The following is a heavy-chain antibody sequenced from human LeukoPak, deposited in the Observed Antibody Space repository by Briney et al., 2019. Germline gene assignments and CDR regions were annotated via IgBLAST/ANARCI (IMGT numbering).Heavy chain of an antibody. Sequence: PGGSLRLSCTASGFTFSYYWMSWVRQAPGKGLEWVANIKQDGSEMYYVDSVKGRFTISRDNAKNSLYLQMNSLRDEDTAVYYCARESAYAFWYWGQGTLVTVSS. J-gene: IGHJ4*02. D-gene: IGHD3-3*01. CDR2: IKQDGSEM. CDR1: GFTFSYYW. V-gene: IGHV3-7*01. CDR3: ARESAYAFWY.